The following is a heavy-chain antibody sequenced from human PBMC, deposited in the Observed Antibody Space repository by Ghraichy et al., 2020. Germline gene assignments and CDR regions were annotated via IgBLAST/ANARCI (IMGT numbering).Heavy chain of an antibody. J-gene: IGHJ4*02. Sequence: SETLSLTCTVFGDSLTNHYWNWIRPPPGKGLEWLGYLYYNANANYKPSLKSRLNISVDTSKNQVFLKLSSVTAADTAVYYCARGDWVTPRLWGQGTLVTVSS. CDR2: LYYNANA. CDR1: GDSLTNHY. CDR3: ARGDWVTPRL. V-gene: IGHV4-59*11. D-gene: IGHD4-23*01.